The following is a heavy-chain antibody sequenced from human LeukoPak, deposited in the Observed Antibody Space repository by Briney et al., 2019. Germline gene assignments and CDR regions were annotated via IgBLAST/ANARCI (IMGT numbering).Heavy chain of an antibody. CDR3: ARDQSVAPGLKYFQH. J-gene: IGHJ1*01. Sequence: ASVKVSCKASGYTFTSYSMHWVRQAPGQGLEWMGIINPSGGSTNYAQKFQGRVTVTRDTSTSTVYMELSSLRSEDTAVYYCARDQSVAPGLKYFQHWGQGTLVTVSS. CDR2: INPSGGST. V-gene: IGHV1-46*01. CDR1: GYTFTSYS.